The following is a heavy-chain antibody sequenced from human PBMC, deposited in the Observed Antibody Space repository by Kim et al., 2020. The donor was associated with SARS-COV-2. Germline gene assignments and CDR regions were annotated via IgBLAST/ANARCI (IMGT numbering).Heavy chain of an antibody. CDR3: AGGDDITMVRGVMDYYYYDMDV. D-gene: IGHD3-10*01. CDR1: GGTFSSYA. CDR2: IIPIFGTA. V-gene: IGHV1-69*13. Sequence: SVKVSCKASGGTFSSYAISWVRQAPGQGLEWMGGIIPIFGTANYAQKFQGRVTITADESTSTAYMELSSLRSEDTAVYYCAGGDDITMVRGVMDYYYYDMDVWGQGTTVTVSS. J-gene: IGHJ6*02.